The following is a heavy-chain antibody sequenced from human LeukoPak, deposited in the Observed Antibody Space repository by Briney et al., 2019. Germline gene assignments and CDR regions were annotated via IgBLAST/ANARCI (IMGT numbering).Heavy chain of an antibody. CDR2: IYPGDSDT. CDR1: GYIFTSYW. D-gene: IGHD3-3*01. V-gene: IGHV5-51*01. Sequence: PGESLKISCKGSGYIFTSYWIGWVRQLPGKGLEWMGIIYPGDSDTRYSPSFQGQVTISADKSISTAYLQWSSLKASDTAMYYCARRRAEDFWSGYSAWFDPWGQGTLVTVSS. CDR3: ARRRAEDFWSGYSAWFDP. J-gene: IGHJ5*02.